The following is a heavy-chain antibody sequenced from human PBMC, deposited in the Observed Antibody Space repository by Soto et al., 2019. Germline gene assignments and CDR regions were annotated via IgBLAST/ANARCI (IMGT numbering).Heavy chain of an antibody. V-gene: IGHV4-34*01. Sequence: SETLSLTYAVYGGSFSGYYWSWIRQPPGKGLEWIGEINHSGSTNYNPSLKSRVTISVDTSKNQFSLKLSSVTAADTAVYYCARGTRYCTNGVCYRYYYYYGMDVWGQGTTVTVSS. J-gene: IGHJ6*02. D-gene: IGHD2-8*01. CDR1: GGSFSGYY. CDR2: INHSGST. CDR3: ARGTRYCTNGVCYRYYYYYGMDV.